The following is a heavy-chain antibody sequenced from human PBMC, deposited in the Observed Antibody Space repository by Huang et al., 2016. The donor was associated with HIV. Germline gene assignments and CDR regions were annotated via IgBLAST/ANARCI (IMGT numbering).Heavy chain of an antibody. V-gene: IGHV1-3*01. D-gene: IGHD2-2*03. CDR3: ARAARGDGYLGAFDV. CDR2: INPGNGRS. CDR1: GYIFTTYS. J-gene: IGHJ3*01. Sequence: QVQLVQSGAEFKKPGASLKLSCAASGYIFTTYSIHWFRRVPGQSLQWLGWINPGNGRSPFLQSFNGRVMLSRDLSAATVYMQRSGLTADDTATYFCARAARGDGYLGAFDVWGQGTMVTV.